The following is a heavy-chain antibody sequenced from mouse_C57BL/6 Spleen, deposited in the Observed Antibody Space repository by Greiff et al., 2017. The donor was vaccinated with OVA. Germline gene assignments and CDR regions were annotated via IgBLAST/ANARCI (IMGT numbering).Heavy chain of an antibody. Sequence: QVQLQQSGAELVKPGASVKISCKASGYAFSSYWMNWVKQRPGKGLEWIGQIYPGDGDTNYNGKFKGKATLTADKSSSTAYMQLSSLTSEDSAVYFCARGRPPGYFDYWGQGTTLTVSS. V-gene: IGHV1-80*01. CDR2: IYPGDGDT. CDR1: GYAFSSYW. CDR3: ARGRPPGYFDY. J-gene: IGHJ2*01.